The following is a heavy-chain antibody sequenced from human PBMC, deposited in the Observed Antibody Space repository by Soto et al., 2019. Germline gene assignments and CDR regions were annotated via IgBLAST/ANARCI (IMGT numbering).Heavy chain of an antibody. CDR2: ISSSGSTI. V-gene: IGHV3-11*01. CDR3: ASEVAAAGPQPCFDY. D-gene: IGHD6-13*01. J-gene: IGHJ4*02. Sequence: GGSLRLSCAASGFTFSDYYMSWIRQAPGKGLEWVSYISSSGSTIYYADSVKGRFTISRDNAKNSLYLQMNSLRAEDTAVYYCASEVAAAGPQPCFDYWGQGTLVTVSS. CDR1: GFTFSDYY.